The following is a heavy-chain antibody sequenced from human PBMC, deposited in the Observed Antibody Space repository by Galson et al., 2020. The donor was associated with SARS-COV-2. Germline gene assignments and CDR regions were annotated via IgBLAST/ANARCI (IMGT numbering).Heavy chain of an antibody. CDR2: INTNTGNP. J-gene: IGHJ6*03. D-gene: IGHD6-6*01. V-gene: IGHV7-4-1*02. Sequence: ASVKVSCKASGYTFTSYAMNWVRQAPGQGLEWMGWINTNTGNPTYAQGFTGRFVFSLDTSVSTAYLQISSLKAEDTAVYYCARDYSSSPDYYYYYRDVWGKGTTVTVSS. CDR1: GYTFTSYA. CDR3: ARDYSSSPDYYYYYRDV.